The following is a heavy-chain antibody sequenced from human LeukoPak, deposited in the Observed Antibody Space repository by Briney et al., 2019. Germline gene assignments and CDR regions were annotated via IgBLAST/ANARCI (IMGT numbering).Heavy chain of an antibody. V-gene: IGHV3-15*01. CDR1: GFTFSNAW. D-gene: IGHD3-10*01. Sequence: GGSLRLSCAASGFTFSNAWMTWVRQAPGKGLEWVGRIKSKSDGGTTDYDTPVKGRFTISRDDSKNTVYLQMNSLKTEDTAMFYCTTYTMGAFDSWGQGTLVTVSS. CDR2: IKSKSDGGTT. CDR3: TTYTMGAFDS. J-gene: IGHJ4*02.